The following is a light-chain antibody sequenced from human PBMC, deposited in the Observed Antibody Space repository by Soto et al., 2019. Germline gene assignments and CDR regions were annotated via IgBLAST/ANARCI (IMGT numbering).Light chain of an antibody. J-gene: IGKJ2*01. V-gene: IGKV1-9*01. CDR1: QGITSY. CDR2: AVS. CDR3: QQLNTYPPS. Sequence: DIQLTQSPSFLSVSVGDRATITCRASQGITSYLAWYQQQPGKAPKLLIYAVSTLQSGVPSRFSGSGSGTEFTLTINSLQPEDFATYYCQQLNTYPPSVGQGTKLEIK.